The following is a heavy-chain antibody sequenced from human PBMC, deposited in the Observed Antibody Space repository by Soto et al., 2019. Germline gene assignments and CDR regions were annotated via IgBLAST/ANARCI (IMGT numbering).Heavy chain of an antibody. V-gene: IGHV4-30-4*01. CDR1: GGSISSADYY. CDR3: ARDRNDYGSGTNYRDYYYGLDV. CDR2: INYSGRT. D-gene: IGHD3-10*01. J-gene: IGHJ6*02. Sequence: SETLSLTCTVSGGSISSADYYWSWIRQPPGKGLEWIGYINYSGRTYYNPSLKSRLIISVDTSKNQFSLKLSSVTAADTAVYYCARDRNDYGSGTNYRDYYYGLDVWGQGTTVTVSS.